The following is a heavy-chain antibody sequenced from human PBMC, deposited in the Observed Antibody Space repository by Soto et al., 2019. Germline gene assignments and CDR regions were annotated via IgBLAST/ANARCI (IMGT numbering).Heavy chain of an antibody. D-gene: IGHD2-15*01. Sequence: EVQLVESGGGLVQPGGSLRLSCAASGFTFSSYWMSWVRQAPGKGLESVANIKQDGSEKYYVDSVKGRFTISRDNAKNSLYLQMNSLRAEDTAVYYCARASGGNHYYYYGMDVWGQGTTVTVSS. V-gene: IGHV3-7*01. CDR1: GFTFSSYW. CDR2: IKQDGSEK. CDR3: ARASGGNHYYYYGMDV. J-gene: IGHJ6*02.